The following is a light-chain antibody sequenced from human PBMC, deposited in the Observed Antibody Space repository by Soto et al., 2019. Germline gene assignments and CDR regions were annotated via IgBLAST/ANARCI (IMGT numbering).Light chain of an antibody. Sequence: QAVVTQPPSASGTPGQRVTISCSGSSSNIGSNSVNWFHHLPGAAPKLLIYTNNQRPSGVPDRFSGSTSGTSASLAISSLQSEDEADYYCAAWDDSLNGWVFGGGTKLTVL. J-gene: IGLJ3*02. V-gene: IGLV1-44*01. CDR2: TNN. CDR3: AAWDDSLNGWV. CDR1: SSNIGSNS.